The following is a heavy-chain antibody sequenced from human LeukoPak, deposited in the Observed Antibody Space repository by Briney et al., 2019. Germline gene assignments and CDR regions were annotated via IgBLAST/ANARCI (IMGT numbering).Heavy chain of an antibody. J-gene: IGHJ4*02. V-gene: IGHV3-7*01. CDR3: PRGARSLF. Sequence: PGGSLRLSCAASGFTFTNFWMSWVRQAPGKGLEWVANIKADGSDKYYVDSVKGRFTISRDNANNSLYLQMNSLRAEDTAVYYCPRGARSLFWGQGTLVTVSS. CDR2: IKADGSDK. CDR1: GFTFTNFW.